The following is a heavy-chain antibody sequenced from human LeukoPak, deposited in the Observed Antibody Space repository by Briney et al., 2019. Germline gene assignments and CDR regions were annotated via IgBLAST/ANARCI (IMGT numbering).Heavy chain of an antibody. CDR1: GGSISSYY. Sequence: SETLSLTCTVSGGSISSYYWSWVRQSPGKGLEWIGYIFTSGWTDYNPSLKSRVTMSVDTSKNQLSMELRFLTAADTAVYYCATSHDVKTAPYDLWGQGNPGHRLL. D-gene: IGHD2-21*01. CDR3: ATSHDVKTAPYDL. J-gene: IGHJ5*02. CDR2: IFTSGWT. V-gene: IGHV4-4*09.